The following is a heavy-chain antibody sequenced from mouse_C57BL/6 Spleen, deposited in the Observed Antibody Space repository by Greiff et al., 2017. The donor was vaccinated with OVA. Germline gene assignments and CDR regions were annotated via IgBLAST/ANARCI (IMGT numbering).Heavy chain of an antibody. CDR3: AMRGYVVYDY. J-gene: IGHJ2*01. V-gene: IGHV1-74*01. CDR2: INPADSDT. D-gene: IGHD3-1*01. Sequence: VQLQQPGADLVKPGASVKVSCTASGYTFTSYWMHWVKQRPGQGLEWIGLINPADSDTNYKQKFKGKATLTVDNSSTTASMQLSSLTSEDSAVYYCAMRGYVVYDYWGQGTTLTV. CDR1: GYTFTSYW.